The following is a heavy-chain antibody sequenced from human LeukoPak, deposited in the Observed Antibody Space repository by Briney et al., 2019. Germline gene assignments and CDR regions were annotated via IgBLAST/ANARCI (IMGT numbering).Heavy chain of an antibody. Sequence: PGGSLRLSCAASGFTVSSNYMSWVRQAPGKGLEWVSVINSGGSTYYADSVKGRFTISRDSSKNTVYLQMNSLRAEDTAVYSCARGSGSNHNHLDYWGQGTLVTVSS. CDR3: ARGSGSNHNHLDY. D-gene: IGHD3-3*01. J-gene: IGHJ4*02. CDR2: INSGGST. V-gene: IGHV3-66*01. CDR1: GFTVSSNY.